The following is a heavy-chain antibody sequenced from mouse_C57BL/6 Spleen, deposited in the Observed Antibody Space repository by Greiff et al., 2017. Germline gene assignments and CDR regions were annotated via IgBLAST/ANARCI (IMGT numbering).Heavy chain of an antibody. CDR2: INPNYGTT. J-gene: IGHJ1*03. Sequence: EVQLQQSGPELVKPGASVKISCKASGYSFTDYNMNWVKQSNGKSLEWIGVINPNYGTTSYNQKFKGKATLTVDQSSSTAYIRLNSLTSEDSAVYYCTISYYYSSSSGYFCFGGTGTTVTVSS. D-gene: IGHD1-1*01. CDR1: GYSFTDYN. V-gene: IGHV1-39*01. CDR3: TISYYYSSSSGYFCF.